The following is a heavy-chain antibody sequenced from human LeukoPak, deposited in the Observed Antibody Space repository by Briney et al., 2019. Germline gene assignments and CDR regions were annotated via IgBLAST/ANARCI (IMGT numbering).Heavy chain of an antibody. J-gene: IGHJ1*01. V-gene: IGHV1-2*06. CDR2: INPDSGGT. CDR1: GYTFTGYY. CDR3: ARDLPSPGISVAEDN. Sequence: ASVKVSCKASGYTFTGYYMFWLRQAPGQGLEWMGRINPDSGGTNYAQKFQGRVTMTRDTSITTAYMELSSLRSDDTAVYYCARDLPSPGISVAEDNWGQSTLVTVSS. D-gene: IGHD6-19*01.